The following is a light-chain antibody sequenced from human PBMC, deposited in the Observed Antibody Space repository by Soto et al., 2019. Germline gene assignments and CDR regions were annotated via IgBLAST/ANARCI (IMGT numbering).Light chain of an antibody. Sequence: IQMTQSPSSLSASVGDRVTITCRASQDINNYLAWYQQKPGKVPKLLMYAASTLQSGVPSRFSGSGSGTDFTLTISSLQPEDVATYYCQKYNSVPLTFGGGTKVDIK. V-gene: IGKV1-27*01. CDR3: QKYNSVPLT. J-gene: IGKJ4*01. CDR2: AAS. CDR1: QDINNY.